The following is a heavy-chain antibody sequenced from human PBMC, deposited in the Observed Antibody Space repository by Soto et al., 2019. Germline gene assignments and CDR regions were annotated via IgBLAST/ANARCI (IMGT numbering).Heavy chain of an antibody. CDR2: INPSGGST. V-gene: IGHV1-46*01. J-gene: IGHJ4*02. Sequence: RDANTSYYRRSPRQNKRQGLEWMGIINPSGGSTSYAQKFQGRVTMTRDTSTSTVYMELSSLRSEDTAVYYCARGGYYYDSSGYPDYWGQGTLVTVSS. D-gene: IGHD3-22*01. CDR3: ARGGYYYDSSGYPDY. CDR1: RDANTSYY.